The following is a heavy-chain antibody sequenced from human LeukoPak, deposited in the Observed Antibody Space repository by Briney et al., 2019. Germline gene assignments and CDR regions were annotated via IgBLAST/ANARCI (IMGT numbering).Heavy chain of an antibody. CDR2: TYYRSKWRN. CDR3: ARGTGDSCKD. J-gene: IGHJ4*02. Sequence: SQTLSLTCAISGDSFSSNIASWNWIRQSPSRGLEWLGRTYYRSKWRNDYAVSVKSRITISPDTSKNQFSLQLNSVTPEDTAVYYCARGTGDSCKDWGLGTLVTVSS. CDR1: GDSFSSNIAS. D-gene: IGHD3-22*01. V-gene: IGHV6-1*01.